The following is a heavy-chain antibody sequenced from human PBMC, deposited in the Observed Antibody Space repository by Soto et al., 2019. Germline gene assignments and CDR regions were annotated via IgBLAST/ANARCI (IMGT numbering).Heavy chain of an antibody. CDR2: ISAYNGNT. J-gene: IGHJ6*02. Sequence: ASVKVSCKASGYTFTSYGISWVRQAPGQGLEWMGRISAYNGNTNYAQKLQGRVTMTTDTSTSTAYMELRRLRSGDTAVYYCARQKNVKKRLCYYAMDVWGPGTTVTVYS. V-gene: IGHV1-18*01. CDR3: ARQKNVKKRLCYYAMDV. CDR1: GYTFTSYG. D-gene: IGHD2-2*01.